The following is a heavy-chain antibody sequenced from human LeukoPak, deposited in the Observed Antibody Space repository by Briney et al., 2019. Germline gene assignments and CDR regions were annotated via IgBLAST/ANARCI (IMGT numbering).Heavy chain of an antibody. J-gene: IGHJ4*02. D-gene: IGHD6-13*01. CDR2: IYYSGST. Sequence: SETLSLTCTVSGGSISNYYWSWIRQPPGKGLEWIGYIYYSGSTNYNPSLKSRVTMSVDTSKNQFSLKLSSVTAADTAVYYCARVTAAGGPLFDYWGQGTLVTVSS. V-gene: IGHV4-59*12. CDR3: ARVTAAGGPLFDY. CDR1: GGSISNYY.